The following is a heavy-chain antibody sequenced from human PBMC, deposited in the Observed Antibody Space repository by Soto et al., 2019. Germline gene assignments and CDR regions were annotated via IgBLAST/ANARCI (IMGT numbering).Heavy chain of an antibody. V-gene: IGHV4-59*01. J-gene: IGHJ6*03. Sequence: SETLSLTCTVSGGSISSYYWSWIRQPPGKGLEWIGYIYYSGSTNYNPSLKSRVTISVDTSKNQFSLKLSSVTAADTAVYYCARVGGVLRFLEHEDYYMDVWGKGTTVTVSS. CDR1: GGSISSYY. CDR2: IYYSGST. CDR3: ARVGGVLRFLEHEDYYMDV. D-gene: IGHD3-3*01.